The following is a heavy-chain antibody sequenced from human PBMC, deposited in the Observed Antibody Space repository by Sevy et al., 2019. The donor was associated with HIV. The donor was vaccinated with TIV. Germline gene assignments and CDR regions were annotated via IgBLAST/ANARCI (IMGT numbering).Heavy chain of an antibody. CDR1: GFTFSNYW. Sequence: GGSLRLSCVASGFTFSNYWMGWVRQAPGKGLEWVANIKRDGSEKYYVASVKGRFTISRDNDKTSLYLQMNSLRDEDTAVYYCARDCNSATCLWGLDVWGPGTTVTVSS. D-gene: IGHD1-26*01. CDR2: IKRDGSEK. V-gene: IGHV3-7*03. CDR3: ARDCNSATCLWGLDV. J-gene: IGHJ6*02.